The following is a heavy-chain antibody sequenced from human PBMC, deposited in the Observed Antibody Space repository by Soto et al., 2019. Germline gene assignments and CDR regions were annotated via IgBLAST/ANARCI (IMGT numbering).Heavy chain of an antibody. V-gene: IGHV1-18*01. J-gene: IGHJ4*02. CDR2: ISAYNGNT. Sequence: ASVKVSCKASGYTFTSYGISWVRQAPGQGLEWMGWISAYNGNTNYAQKLQGRVTMTTDTSTSTAYMELRSLRSDDTAVYYCARAVGGYLYYYDSSGYLHFDYWGQGTLVTVSS. CDR1: GYTFTSYG. D-gene: IGHD3-22*01. CDR3: ARAVGGYLYYYDSSGYLHFDY.